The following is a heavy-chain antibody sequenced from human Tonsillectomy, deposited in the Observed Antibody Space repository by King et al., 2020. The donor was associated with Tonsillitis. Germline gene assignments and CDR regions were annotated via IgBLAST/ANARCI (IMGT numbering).Heavy chain of an antibody. CDR2: IYYSGST. D-gene: IGHD5-18*01. Sequence: QLQESGPGLVKPSETLSLTCTVSGGSISSSSYYWGWLRQPPGKGLEWIGSIYYSGSTYYNPSLKSRVTISVDTSKNQLSLKLSSVTAADTAVYYCARKYSYGYPWYFDYWGQGTLVTVSS. V-gene: IGHV4-39*01. J-gene: IGHJ4*02. CDR1: GGSISSSSYY. CDR3: ARKYSYGYPWYFDY.